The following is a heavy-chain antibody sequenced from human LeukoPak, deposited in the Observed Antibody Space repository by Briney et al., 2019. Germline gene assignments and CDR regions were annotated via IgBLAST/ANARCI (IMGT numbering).Heavy chain of an antibody. V-gene: IGHV3-30*03. D-gene: IGHD3-3*01. J-gene: IGHJ4*02. CDR3: ARHNKIFGVVSYFDY. CDR1: GFTFRNYG. CDR2: ISSEGNNE. Sequence: GRSLRLSCAASGFTFRNYGLHWVRQAPGKGLEWVAMISSEGNNEYYADSVKGRFTVSRDNAKSTMFLQMNGLRAEDTAVYYCARHNKIFGVVSYFDYWGQGTLVTVSS.